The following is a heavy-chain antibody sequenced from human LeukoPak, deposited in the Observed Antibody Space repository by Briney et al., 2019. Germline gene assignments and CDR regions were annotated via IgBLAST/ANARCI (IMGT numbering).Heavy chain of an antibody. CDR1: GYTFTSYD. V-gene: IGHV1-8*01. D-gene: IGHD3-3*01. CDR2: MNPNSGNT. Sequence: ASVKVSCKASGYTFTSYDINWVRQATGQGLEWMGWMNPNSGNTGYAQKFQGRVTMTRNTSISTAYMELSSLRSEDTAVYYCARSITIFGVVIRYYYYGMDVWGQGATVTVSS. CDR3: ARSITIFGVVIRYYYYGMDV. J-gene: IGHJ6*02.